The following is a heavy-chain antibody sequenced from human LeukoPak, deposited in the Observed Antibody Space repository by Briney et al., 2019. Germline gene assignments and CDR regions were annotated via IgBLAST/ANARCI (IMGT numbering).Heavy chain of an antibody. J-gene: IGHJ4*02. Sequence: GESLPISCKGSGYRFTSYWIGWVRQMPGKGLEWMGIIYPGDSDTRYSPSFQGQVTISADKPLSTAYRQWSSLEASCTALYYCARQGVTECDYWGQGTLVTVSS. V-gene: IGHV5-51*01. D-gene: IGHD5-18*01. CDR2: IYPGDSDT. CDR1: GYRFTSYW. CDR3: ARQGVTECDY.